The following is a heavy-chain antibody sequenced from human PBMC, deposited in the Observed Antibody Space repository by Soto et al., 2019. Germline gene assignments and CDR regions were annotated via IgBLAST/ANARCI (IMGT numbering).Heavy chain of an antibody. V-gene: IGHV4-59*08. CDR3: ARHQSGYSDYFDY. CDR1: GGSISSYY. Sequence: SETLSLTCTVSGGSISSYYWSWIRQPPGKGLEWIGYIYYSGSTNYNPSLKSRVTISVDTSKNQFSLKLSSVTAADTAVYYCARHQSGYSDYFDYWGQGTLVTVSS. D-gene: IGHD5-12*01. J-gene: IGHJ4*02. CDR2: IYYSGST.